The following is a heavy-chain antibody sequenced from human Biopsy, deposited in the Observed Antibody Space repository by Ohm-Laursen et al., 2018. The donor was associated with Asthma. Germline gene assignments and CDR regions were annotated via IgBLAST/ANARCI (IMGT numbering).Heavy chain of an antibody. J-gene: IGHJ4*02. CDR3: ASQSSGPDFWSGYYYFDY. V-gene: IGHV3-30*03. CDR2: ISHDGSNK. D-gene: IGHD3-3*01. Sequence: SLRLSCAASGFTFSSYGMHWVRQVPGKGLEWVAVISHDGSNKYYADSVKGRFTISRDNSKNTLYLQMNSLRAEDTAVYYCASQSSGPDFWSGYYYFDYWGQGTLVTVSS. CDR1: GFTFSSYG.